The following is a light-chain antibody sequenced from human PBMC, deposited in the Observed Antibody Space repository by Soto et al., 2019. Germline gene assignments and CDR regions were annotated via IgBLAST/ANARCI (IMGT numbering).Light chain of an antibody. V-gene: IGKV1-39*01. CDR3: QQCHANTLT. Sequence: DIHMRQSPSFLSASVGHRVTITCRASQAISNYLNWYQQKPGKAPNLLIFGAKTLQSGVPSRFSGSGSGTDFTLTITTLKPEDVGMHYCQQCHANTLTFGPGTRLEIK. CDR2: GAK. J-gene: IGKJ5*01. CDR1: QAISNY.